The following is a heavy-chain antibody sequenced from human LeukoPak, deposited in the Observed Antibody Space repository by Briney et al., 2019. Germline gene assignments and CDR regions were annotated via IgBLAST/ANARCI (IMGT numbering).Heavy chain of an antibody. V-gene: IGHV3-66*01. Sequence: GGSLRLSCAASGFTVSNNYMSWVRQAPGKGLEWVSILYTGGTTYYADSVKGRFTISRDNSKNTLYLEMNSLRAEGTAVYYCARDGDGYNLGSDYWGQGTLVTVSS. D-gene: IGHD5-24*01. CDR1: GFTVSNNY. CDR3: ARDGDGYNLGSDY. CDR2: LYTGGTT. J-gene: IGHJ4*02.